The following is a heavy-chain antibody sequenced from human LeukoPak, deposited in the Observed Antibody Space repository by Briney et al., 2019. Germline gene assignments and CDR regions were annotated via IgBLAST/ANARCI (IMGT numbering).Heavy chain of an antibody. J-gene: IGHJ3*01. CDR1: GFTFSDYA. CDR2: LSYGGTNK. V-gene: IGHV3-30-3*01. Sequence: HSGGSLRLSCAASGFTFSDYAMHWVRQAPGKGLEWVAALSYGGTNKYYADSVKGRFTISRDNSKNTMFLQMNSLRAEDTAVYHCARDRSGYANDAFDFWGQGTMVTVSS. CDR3: ARDRSGYANDAFDF. D-gene: IGHD3-3*01.